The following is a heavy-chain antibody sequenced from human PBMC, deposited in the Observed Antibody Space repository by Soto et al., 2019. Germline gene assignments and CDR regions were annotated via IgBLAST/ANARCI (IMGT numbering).Heavy chain of an antibody. CDR1: GFTFSSYW. Sequence: GGSMRLACAASGFTFSSYWMSWVRQAPGKVLEWVANIKQDGSEKYYVDSVKGRFTISRDNAKNSLYLQMNSLRAEDTAVYYCARGGYSYGTNRFDPWGQGTLVTVSS. CDR2: IKQDGSEK. V-gene: IGHV3-7*03. D-gene: IGHD5-18*01. J-gene: IGHJ5*02. CDR3: ARGGYSYGTNRFDP.